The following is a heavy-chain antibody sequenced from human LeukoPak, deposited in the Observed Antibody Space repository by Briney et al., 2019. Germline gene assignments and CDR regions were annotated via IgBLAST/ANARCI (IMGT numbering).Heavy chain of an antibody. CDR2: IYNSGST. CDR3: ARGLSGWFFDY. V-gene: IGHV4-31*03. J-gene: IGHJ4*02. Sequence: SETLSLTCTVSVGSISSGCYYWSWIRQHPGKGLEWIGYIYNSGSTYYNPSLKSRVTISVDTSKNQFSLKLSSVTAADTAVYYCARGLSGWFFDYWGQGTLVTVSS. CDR1: VGSISSGCYY. D-gene: IGHD6-19*01.